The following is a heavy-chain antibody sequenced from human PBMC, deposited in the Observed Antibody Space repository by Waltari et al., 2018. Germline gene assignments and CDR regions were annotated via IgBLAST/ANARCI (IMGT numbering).Heavy chain of an antibody. J-gene: IGHJ4*02. CDR2: IYYSGST. CDR1: GGSIRSRSYY. D-gene: IGHD6-6*01. V-gene: IGHV4-39*01. CDR3: ARWGLEQLGFDY. Sequence: QLQLQESGPGLVKPSETLSLTCTVSGGSIRSRSYYWGWIRQPPGKGLEWIGSIYYSGSTYYNPSLKSRVTISVDTSKNQFSLKLSSVTAADTAVYYCARWGLEQLGFDYWGQGTLVTVSS.